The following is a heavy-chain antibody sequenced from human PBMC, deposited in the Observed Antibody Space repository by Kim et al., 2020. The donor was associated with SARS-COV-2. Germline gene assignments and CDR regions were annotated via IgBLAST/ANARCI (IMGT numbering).Heavy chain of an antibody. CDR2: INHSGST. D-gene: IGHD3-3*01. V-gene: IGHV4-34*01. J-gene: IGHJ5*02. CDR1: GGSFSGYY. CDR3: ARESPELRFLKWLNRIRFDP. Sequence: SETLSLTCAVYGGSFSGYYWSWIRQPPGKGLEWIGEINHSGSTNYNPSLKSRVTISVDTSKNQFSLKLSSVTAADTAVYYCARESPELRFLKWLNRIRFDPWGQGTLVTVSS.